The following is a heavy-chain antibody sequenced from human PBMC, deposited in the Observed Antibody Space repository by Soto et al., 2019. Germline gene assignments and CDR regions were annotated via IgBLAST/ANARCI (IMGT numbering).Heavy chain of an antibody. V-gene: IGHV1-8*01. D-gene: IGHD5-12*01. CDR1: GYTLTSYD. CDR3: ARGLGYSGYHDQNWFDP. CDR2: MNPDSGNT. J-gene: IGHJ5*02. Sequence: QVQLVQSGAEVKKPGASVKVSCKASGYTLTSYDINWVRQVTGQGLEWMGWMNPDSGNTGYAQKFQGRVTMTRNTSINTVYMELSSLRSEDTAVYYCARGLGYSGYHDQNWFDPWCQGTLVTVSS.